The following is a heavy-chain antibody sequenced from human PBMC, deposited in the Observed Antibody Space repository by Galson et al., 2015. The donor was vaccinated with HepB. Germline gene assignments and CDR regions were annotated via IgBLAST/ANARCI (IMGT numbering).Heavy chain of an antibody. CDR1: GFTFSTYD. CDR2: ISYDGSNK. CDR3: AKAPGGQRLHFDF. Sequence: SLRLSCAASGFTFSTYDMHWVRQAPGKGLEWVALISYDGSNKYYADSVKGRFTISRDNSKNTLYLQMNSLRAEDTAVYYCAKAPGGQRLHFDFWGQGTLVTVSS. D-gene: IGHD1-1*01. J-gene: IGHJ4*02. V-gene: IGHV3-30*18.